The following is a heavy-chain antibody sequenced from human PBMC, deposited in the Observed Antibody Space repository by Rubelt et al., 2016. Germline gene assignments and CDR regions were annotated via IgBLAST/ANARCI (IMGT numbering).Heavy chain of an antibody. V-gene: IGHV3-23*01. D-gene: IGHD3-16*01. CDR2: LSGSGDRT. CDR1: GFTFSNYA. Sequence: EVQLSESGGGLVQPGGSLRLSCAASGFTFSNYAMSWVRPAPAKGLEWASALSGSGDRTYDAASVTGRFTISRDISKHTLYLQMNSLRGEDTAVYCCATGHGGHGGQGTLVTVSS. CDR3: ATGHGGH. J-gene: IGHJ4*02.